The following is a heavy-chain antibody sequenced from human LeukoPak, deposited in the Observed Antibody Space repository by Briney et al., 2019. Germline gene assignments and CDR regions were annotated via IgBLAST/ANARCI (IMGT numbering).Heavy chain of an antibody. V-gene: IGHV3-23*01. CDR2: IRGGGGST. CDR3: ARVFYDFWGGRPPYYFDY. J-gene: IGHJ4*02. Sequence: PGGSPRLSCAASGFTFSGYAMGWFRQAPGKGLEWVSAIRGGGGSTYYADSVKGRFTISRDNSKNTLYLQMNSLRAEDTAVYYCARVFYDFWGGRPPYYFDYWGQGTLVTVSS. D-gene: IGHD3-3*01. CDR1: GFTFSGYA.